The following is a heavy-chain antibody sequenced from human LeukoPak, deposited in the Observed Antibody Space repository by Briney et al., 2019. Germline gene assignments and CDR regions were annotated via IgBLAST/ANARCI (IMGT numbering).Heavy chain of an antibody. J-gene: IGHJ3*02. D-gene: IGHD4-17*01. CDR1: GGSISSGGYY. V-gene: IGHV4-30-2*01. CDR3: ARDSSYGDSRESASDI. CDR2: IYHSGST. Sequence: SQTLSLTCTVSGGSISSGGYYWSWVRQPPGKGLEWIGYIYHSGSTYYNPSLKSRVTISVDKSKNQFSLKLSSVTAADTAAYYCARDSSYGDSRESASDIWGQGTMVTVSS.